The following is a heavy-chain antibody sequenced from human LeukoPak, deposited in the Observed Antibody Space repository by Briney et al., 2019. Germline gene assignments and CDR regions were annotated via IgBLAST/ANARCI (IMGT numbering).Heavy chain of an antibody. Sequence: ASVKVSCKASGYTFTGYYMHWVRQAPGQGLEWMGWINPNSGGTNYAQKFQGRVTMTRDTSISTAYMELSRLRSDDTAVYYCARARHSSWRYYYGMDVWGQGTTVTVSS. CDR2: INPNSGGT. CDR3: ARARHSSWRYYYGMDV. V-gene: IGHV1-2*02. J-gene: IGHJ6*02. D-gene: IGHD6-13*01. CDR1: GYTFTGYY.